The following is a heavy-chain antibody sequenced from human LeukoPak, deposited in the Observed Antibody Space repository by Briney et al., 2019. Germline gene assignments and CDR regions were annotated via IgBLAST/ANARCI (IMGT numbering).Heavy chain of an antibody. Sequence: GGSLRLSCAASGFTFSSYDMHWVRQATGKGLEWVSAIGTAGDTYYPGSVKGRFTISRDNAKNSLYLQMNSLRAEDTAVYYCARDLMGIAYRGAFYYWGQGTLVTVSS. D-gene: IGHD6-13*01. J-gene: IGHJ4*02. CDR1: GFTFSSYD. CDR2: IGTAGDT. V-gene: IGHV3-13*01. CDR3: ARDLMGIAYRGAFYY.